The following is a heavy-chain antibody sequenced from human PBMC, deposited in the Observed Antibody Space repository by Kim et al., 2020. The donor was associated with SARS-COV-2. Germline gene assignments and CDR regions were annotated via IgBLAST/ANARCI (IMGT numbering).Heavy chain of an antibody. D-gene: IGHD1-1*01. CDR3: ARQDWNGLDVFDI. V-gene: IGHV4-39*01. CDR2: IYYSGSS. CDR1: GGSINSTTYY. J-gene: IGHJ3*02. Sequence: SETLSLTCSVSGGSINSTTYYWGWLRQPPGKGPEWIGNIYYSGSSYYNPSLKSRVTMSVDTSRNHFSLNLSSVTAADTAVYYCARQDWNGLDVFDIWGQGTMVTVSS.